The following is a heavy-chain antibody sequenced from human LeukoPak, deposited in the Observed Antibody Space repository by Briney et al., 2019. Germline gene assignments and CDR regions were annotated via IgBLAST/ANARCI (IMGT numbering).Heavy chain of an antibody. D-gene: IGHD5-18*01. CDR3: ATSWGTAMFYY. CDR1: GFTFSSYW. J-gene: IGHJ4*02. V-gene: IGHV3-74*01. Sequence: PGGSLRLSCAASGFTFSSYWMHWVRQAPGKGLVWVSRINSDGSSTSYADSVKGRFTISRDNAKNTLYLQMNSLRAEDTAVYYCATSWGTAMFYYWGQGTLVTVSS. CDR2: INSDGSST.